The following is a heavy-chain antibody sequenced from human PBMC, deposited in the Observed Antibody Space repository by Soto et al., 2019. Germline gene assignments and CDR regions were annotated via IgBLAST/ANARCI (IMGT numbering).Heavy chain of an antibody. CDR1: GFSFSTST. J-gene: IGHJ6*02. Sequence: GGSLRLSCAASGFSFSTSTMNWVRQAPGKGLEWVSYISSGSTTIYYADSVKGRFTISRDNGKNSLYLQMNSLRDEDTAVYYCARVRRNDASDYYGMDVWGQGTTVTVSS. CDR2: ISSGSTTI. D-gene: IGHD1-1*01. CDR3: ARVRRNDASDYYGMDV. V-gene: IGHV3-48*02.